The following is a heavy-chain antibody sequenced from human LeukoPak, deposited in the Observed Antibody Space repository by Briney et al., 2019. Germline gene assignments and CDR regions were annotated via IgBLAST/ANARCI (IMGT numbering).Heavy chain of an antibody. CDR3: AREVLSMGAQGGYFDY. D-gene: IGHD2-8*01. Sequence: ASVKVSCKASGYTFTGYYMHWVRQAPGQGLEWMGWINPNSGDTNYAQKFQGRVTMTRDTSISTAYMELSSLRSDDTAVYYCAREVLSMGAQGGYFDYWGQGTLVTVSS. CDR2: INPNSGDT. J-gene: IGHJ4*02. CDR1: GYTFTGYY. V-gene: IGHV1-2*02.